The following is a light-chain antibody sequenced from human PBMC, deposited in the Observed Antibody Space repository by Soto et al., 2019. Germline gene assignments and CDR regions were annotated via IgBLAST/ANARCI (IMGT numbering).Light chain of an antibody. J-gene: IGLJ1*01. CDR1: SSNIGAGYD. Sequence: QSALTQPPSVSGAPGQRVPISCTGSSSNIGAGYDVHWYQQLPGTAPKLLIYGNSNRPSGVPDRFSGSKSGTSASLAITGLQVEDEADYYCQSYDSSLSGAYVFGTGTKVTVL. V-gene: IGLV1-40*01. CDR3: QSYDSSLSGAYV. CDR2: GNS.